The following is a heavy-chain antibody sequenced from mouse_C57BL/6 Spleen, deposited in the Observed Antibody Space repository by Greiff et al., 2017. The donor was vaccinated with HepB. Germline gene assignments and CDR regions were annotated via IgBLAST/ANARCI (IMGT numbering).Heavy chain of an antibody. CDR3: ARSAYGYDGY. CDR2: INPNNGGT. D-gene: IGHD2-2*01. Sequence: VQLQQSGPELVKPGASVKISCKASGYTFTDYYMNWVKQSHGKSLEWIGDINPNNGGTSYNQKFKGKATLTVDKSSSTAYMELRSLTSEDSAVYYCARSAYGYDGYWGQGTTLTVSS. J-gene: IGHJ2*01. CDR1: GYTFTDYY. V-gene: IGHV1-26*01.